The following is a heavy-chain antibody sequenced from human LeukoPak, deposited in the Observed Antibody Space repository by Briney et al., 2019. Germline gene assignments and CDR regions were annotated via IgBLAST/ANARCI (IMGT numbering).Heavy chain of an antibody. CDR2: ISSSSNYT. V-gene: IGHV3-11*03. J-gene: IGHJ4*02. CDR1: GFTFSDYY. D-gene: IGHD3-9*01. CDR3: ASGYDILTGIAY. Sequence: GGSLRLSCAASGFTFSDYYMSWLRQAPGKGLEWVSYISSSSNYTNYADSVKGRFTISRDNAKNSLYLQMNSLRAEETAVYYCASGYDILTGIAYWGQGTLVTVSS.